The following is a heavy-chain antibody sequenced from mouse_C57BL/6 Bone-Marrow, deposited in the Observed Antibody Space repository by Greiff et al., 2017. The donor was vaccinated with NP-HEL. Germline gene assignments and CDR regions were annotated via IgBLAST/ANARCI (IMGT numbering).Heavy chain of an antibody. Sequence: EVQLKESGPELVKPGASVKIPCKASGYTFTDYNMDWVKQSHGKSLEWIGDINPNNGGTIYNQKFKGKATLTVDKSSSTAYMELRSLTSEDTAVYYCARPGSSPWYFDVWGTGTTVTVSS. CDR1: GYTFTDYN. J-gene: IGHJ1*03. D-gene: IGHD1-1*01. CDR2: INPNNGGT. CDR3: ARPGSSPWYFDV. V-gene: IGHV1-18*01.